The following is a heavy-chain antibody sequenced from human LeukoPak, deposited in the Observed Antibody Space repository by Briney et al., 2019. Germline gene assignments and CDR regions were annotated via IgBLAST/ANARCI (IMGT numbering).Heavy chain of an antibody. CDR1: GGSISSGRYY. Sequence: SETLSLTCTVSGGSISSGRYYWGWIRQPPGKGLEWIGSIYYSGSPYYNPSLKSRVTISVDTSKNQFSLKLSSVTAADTAVYYCARGDGSRYYDFWSGSSSYYYYMDVWGKGTTVTVSS. CDR3: ARGDGSRYYDFWSGSSSYYYYMDV. D-gene: IGHD3-3*01. J-gene: IGHJ6*03. CDR2: IYYSGSP. V-gene: IGHV4-39*07.